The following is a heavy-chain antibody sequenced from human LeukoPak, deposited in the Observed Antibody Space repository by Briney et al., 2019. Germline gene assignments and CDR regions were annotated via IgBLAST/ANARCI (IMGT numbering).Heavy chain of an antibody. V-gene: IGHV5-51*01. CDR1: GYSFTSYW. Sequence: GESLKISCKGSGYSFTSYWIGWVRQMPGKGLEWMGIIYPGDSDTRYSPSFQGQVTISADKSISTAYLQWSSLKASDTAMYYCARHSRRGLILEQLVRRSIIPNYFDYWGQGTLVTVSS. CDR2: IYPGDSDT. CDR3: ARHSRRGLILEQLVRRSIIPNYFDY. D-gene: IGHD6-13*01. J-gene: IGHJ4*02.